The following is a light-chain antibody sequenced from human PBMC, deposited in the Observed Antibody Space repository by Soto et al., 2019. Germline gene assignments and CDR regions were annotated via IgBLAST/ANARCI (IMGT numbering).Light chain of an antibody. Sequence: EIVLTQSPATLSLSPGERATLSCRASQSVDTYLAWYQHRPGQAPRLLIYDASNRATGISARFSGSGFGTDFTLTISSLEPEDFGGYYCQNRNRWPLAVGGGTKVDSK. J-gene: IGKJ4*01. CDR1: QSVDTY. CDR3: QNRNRWPLA. CDR2: DAS. V-gene: IGKV3-11*01.